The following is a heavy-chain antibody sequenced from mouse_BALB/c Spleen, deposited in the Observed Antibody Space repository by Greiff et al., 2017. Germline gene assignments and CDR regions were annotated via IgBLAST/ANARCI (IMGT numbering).Heavy chain of an antibody. CDR1: GFNIKDTY. CDR2: IDPANGNT. Sequence: EVQLQQSGAELVKPGASVKLSCTASGFNIKDTYMHWVKQRPEQGLEWIGRIDPANGNTKYDPKFQGKATITADTSSNTAYLQLSSLTSEDTAVYYCASLLWSYAMDYWGQGTSVTVSS. J-gene: IGHJ4*01. V-gene: IGHV14-3*02. CDR3: ASLLWSYAMDY. D-gene: IGHD2-10*01.